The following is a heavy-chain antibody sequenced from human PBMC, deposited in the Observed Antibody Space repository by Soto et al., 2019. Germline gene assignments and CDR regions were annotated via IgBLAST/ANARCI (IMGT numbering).Heavy chain of an antibody. CDR1: GFTFYNYG. CDR2: IWPDGDIE. CDR3: AKVGLMAAAQMGWLDP. Sequence: QVQLVESGGGVVQPGRSLRLSCIASGFTFYNYGMHWVRQAPGKGLEWVAAIWPDGDIEHYPDSVKGRFTISRDNSRTTLYLQMNGLRAEETAMYYCAKVGLMAAAQMGWLDPCGEATGVIVSS. J-gene: IGHJ5*02. V-gene: IGHV3-33*06. D-gene: IGHD2-15*01.